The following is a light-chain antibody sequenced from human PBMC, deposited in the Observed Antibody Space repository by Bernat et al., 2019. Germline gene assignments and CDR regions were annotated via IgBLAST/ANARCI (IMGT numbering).Light chain of an antibody. CDR1: SSDIGGYNY. Sequence: QSALTQPASVSGSPGQSITISCTGTSSDIGGYNYVSWYQQHPGKAPKLMICDVSNRPSGVSNRFSGSKSGNTASLTISGLQAEDEADYYCCSYTSGSSPYVFGTGTKVTVL. CDR3: CSYTSGSSPYV. V-gene: IGLV2-14*03. CDR2: DVS. J-gene: IGLJ1*01.